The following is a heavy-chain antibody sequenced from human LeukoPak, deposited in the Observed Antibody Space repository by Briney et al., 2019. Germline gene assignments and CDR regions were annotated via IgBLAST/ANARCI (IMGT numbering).Heavy chain of an antibody. CDR1: GFTFSNYG. CDR3: AKDWPPGYGDYAGAGGSYFDY. J-gene: IGHJ4*02. CDR2: ISGGGGST. Sequence: GGTLRLSCAASGFTFSNYGMSWVRQAPGKGLEWVSAISGGGGSTYYADSVKGRFTISRDNSKNTLYLQMNSLRAEDTAVYYCAKDWPPGYGDYAGAGGSYFDYWGQGTLVTVSS. D-gene: IGHD4-17*01. V-gene: IGHV3-23*01.